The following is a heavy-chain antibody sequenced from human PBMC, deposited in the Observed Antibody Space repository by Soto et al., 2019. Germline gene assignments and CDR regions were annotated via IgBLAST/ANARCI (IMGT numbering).Heavy chain of an antibody. J-gene: IGHJ4*02. Sequence: QVQLVQSGAEVKKTGASVEVSCKASGYTFISYGISWVRQAPGQGLEWMGWISAYTGKTNYAQKFQGRVTMTTDTSTSTAYMELRSLRSDDTAVYYCARAGFSTSWLGILATRVHGVEIDHWGQGTLVTVSS. D-gene: IGHD6-13*01. V-gene: IGHV1-18*01. CDR1: GYTFISYG. CDR3: ARAGFSTSWLGILATRVHGVEIDH. CDR2: ISAYTGKT.